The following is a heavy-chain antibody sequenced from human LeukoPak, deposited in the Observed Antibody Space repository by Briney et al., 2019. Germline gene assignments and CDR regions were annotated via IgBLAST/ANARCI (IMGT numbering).Heavy chain of an antibody. CDR2: IIPIFGTA. D-gene: IGHD3-22*01. V-gene: IGHV1-69*13. CDR3: ARAGDSSGYYADY. J-gene: IGHJ4*02. Sequence: GASVKVSCKASGGTFSSYAISWVRQAPGQGLEWMGGIIPIFGTADYAQKFQGRATITADESTSTAYMELSSLRSEDTAVYYCARAGDSSGYYADYWGQGTLVTVSS. CDR1: GGTFSSYA.